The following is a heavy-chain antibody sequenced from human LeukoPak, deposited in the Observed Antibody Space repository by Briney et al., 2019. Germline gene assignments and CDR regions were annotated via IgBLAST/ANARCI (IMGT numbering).Heavy chain of an antibody. CDR2: ISSSGGTT. V-gene: IGHV3-23*01. Sequence: GGSLRLSCVASGFTFSIYAMSWVRQAPGKGLEWVSVISSSGGTTYYAGSVEGRFTISRDNSRNTLYLQMNSLGAEDTAVYYCAKERGGTSYYYGMDAWGQGTTVTIS. CDR3: AKERGGTSYYYGMDA. D-gene: IGHD2-2*01. J-gene: IGHJ6*02. CDR1: GFTFSIYA.